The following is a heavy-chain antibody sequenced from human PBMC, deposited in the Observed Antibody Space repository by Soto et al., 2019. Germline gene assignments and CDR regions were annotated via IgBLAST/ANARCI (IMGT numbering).Heavy chain of an antibody. J-gene: IGHJ4*02. Sequence: LRLSCAASGFTFSSYGMHWVRQAPGKGLEWVAVISYDGSNKYYADSVKGRFTISRDNSKNTLYLQMNSLRAEDTAVYYCAKDRLKLALRFSVLDYWGQGTLVTVSS. D-gene: IGHD1-7*01. CDR2: ISYDGSNK. CDR1: GFTFSSYG. V-gene: IGHV3-30*18. CDR3: AKDRLKLALRFSVLDY.